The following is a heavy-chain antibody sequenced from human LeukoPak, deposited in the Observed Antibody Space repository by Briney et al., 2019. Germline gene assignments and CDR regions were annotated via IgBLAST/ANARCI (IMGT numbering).Heavy chain of an antibody. CDR3: ARSAVDTADFDY. CDR2: IYYSGST. CDR1: GVSISSSSYY. D-gene: IGHD3-22*01. Sequence: SETLSLTCTVSGVSISSSSYYWGWLRQPPGKGLEWIGSIYYSGSTYYNPSLKSRVTISVDTSKNQFSLKLSSVTAADTAVFYCARSAVDTADFDYWGQGTLVTVSS. V-gene: IGHV4-39*07. J-gene: IGHJ4*02.